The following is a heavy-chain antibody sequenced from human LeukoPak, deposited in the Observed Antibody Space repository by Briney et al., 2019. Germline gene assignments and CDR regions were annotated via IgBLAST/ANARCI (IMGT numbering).Heavy chain of an antibody. D-gene: IGHD2-2*02. CDR2: VSGTSTYI. V-gene: IGHV3-21*01. J-gene: IGHJ4*02. CDR1: GFVFSNYT. CDR3: ARSRGYCSSSSCYIDY. Sequence: GGSLRLSCAASGFVFSNYTMNWVRQAPGKGLEWVSSVSGTSTYIYYADSVKGRFTMSRDNAKNSLYLQMNSLRVEDTAVFYCARSRGYCSSSSCYIDYWGQGTLVTVSS.